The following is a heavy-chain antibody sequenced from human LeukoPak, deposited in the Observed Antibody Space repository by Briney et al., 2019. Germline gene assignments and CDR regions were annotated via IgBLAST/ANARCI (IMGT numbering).Heavy chain of an antibody. Sequence: SETLSLTCTVSGGSISSSSYYWGWIRQPPGKGLEWIGSIYYSGSTYYNPSLKSQVAISVDTSKNQFSLKLSSVTAADTAVYYCARVGGYAGYMDVWGKGTTVTISS. CDR3: ARVGGYAGYMDV. CDR2: IYYSGST. D-gene: IGHD5-12*01. J-gene: IGHJ6*03. V-gene: IGHV4-39*07. CDR1: GGSISSSSYY.